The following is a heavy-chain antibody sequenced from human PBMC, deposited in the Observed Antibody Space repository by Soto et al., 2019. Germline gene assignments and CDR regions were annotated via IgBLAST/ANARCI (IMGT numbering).Heavy chain of an antibody. CDR1: GFSFSDYY. J-gene: IGHJ3*02. Sequence: QVRLVESGGGLVKPGGSVSLSCAASGFSFSDYYMTWIRQAPGKGLEWVSRISNSGEDTNYADSVQVRFTISRDNGENSLYLQMTSLRAEDTAVYYCTRHLRARGIVHDVFDIWGQGTMVTVSS. V-gene: IGHV3-11*06. CDR2: ISNSGEDT. CDR3: TRHLRARGIVHDVFDI. D-gene: IGHD2-8*01.